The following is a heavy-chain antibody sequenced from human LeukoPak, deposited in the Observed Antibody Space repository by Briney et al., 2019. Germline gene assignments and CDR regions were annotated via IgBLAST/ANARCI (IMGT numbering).Heavy chain of an antibody. CDR2: INPTGTST. D-gene: IGHD2-8*02. J-gene: IGHJ4*02. CDR3: AREESGGYFDY. V-gene: IGHV1-46*01. CDR1: GYTFTNYY. Sequence: ASVKVSCKASGYTFTNYYKHWVRQAPGQGLEWMGLINPTGTSTNYAQKFRGRVTMTRDTSTTTVYMELSSLRSEDTAVYYCAREESGGYFDYWGQGTLVTVSS.